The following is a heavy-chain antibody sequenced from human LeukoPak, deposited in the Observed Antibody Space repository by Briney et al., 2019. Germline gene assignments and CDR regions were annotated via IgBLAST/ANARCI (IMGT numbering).Heavy chain of an antibody. CDR1: GFTFSSYA. Sequence: GGSLRLSCAASGFTFSSYAMHWVRQAPGKGLEWVAVISYDGSNKYYADSVKGRFTISRDNSKNTLYLQMNSLRAEDTAVYYCARGRPYSGGYHLDYWGQGTLVTVSA. J-gene: IGHJ4*02. CDR2: ISYDGSNK. D-gene: IGHD1-26*01. V-gene: IGHV3-30*04. CDR3: ARGRPYSGGYHLDY.